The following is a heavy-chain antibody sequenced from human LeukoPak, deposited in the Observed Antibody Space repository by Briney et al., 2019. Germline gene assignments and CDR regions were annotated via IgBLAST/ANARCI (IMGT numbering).Heavy chain of an antibody. CDR1: GFTFSDNY. D-gene: IGHD5-24*01. CDR2: ISGNGGVI. V-gene: IGHV3-23*01. CDR3: AKSGYNRFDY. J-gene: IGHJ4*02. Sequence: GGSLRLSCAASGFTFSDNYMTWVRQAPGKGLEWLSYISGNGGVIQYADSVKGRFTIFRDNYNNMLYLQMNSLRAEDTAVYYCAKSGYNRFDYWGQGTLVTVSS.